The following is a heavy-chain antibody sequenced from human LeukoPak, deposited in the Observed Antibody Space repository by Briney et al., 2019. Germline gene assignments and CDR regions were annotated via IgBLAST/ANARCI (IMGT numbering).Heavy chain of an antibody. CDR3: AKDNVGATNYYYYGVDV. CDR1: GFTFTSYG. CDR2: ISYDGSNK. D-gene: IGHD1-26*01. V-gene: IGHV3-30*18. J-gene: IGHJ6*02. Sequence: PGGSLRLSCAASGFTFTSYGMHWVRQAPGKGLEWVAVISYDGSNKYYADSVKGRFTISRDNSKNTLYLQMNSQRAEDTAVYYCAKDNVGATNYYYYGVDVWGQGTTVTVSS.